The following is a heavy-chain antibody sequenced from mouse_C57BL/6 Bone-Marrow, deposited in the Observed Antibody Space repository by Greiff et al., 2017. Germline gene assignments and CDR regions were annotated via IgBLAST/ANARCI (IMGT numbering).Heavy chain of an antibody. CDR3: AIDSCDSRYAICY. CDR2: IDPEDGET. Sequence: VQLKESGAELVKPGASVKLSCTASGFNIKDYYMHWVKQRTEQGLEWIGRIDPEDGETKYAPKFQGKATITADTSSNTAYLQLSSLTSEDTAVXFSAIDSCDSRYAICYWGLETSVTASS. D-gene: IGHD2-13*01. V-gene: IGHV14-2*01. J-gene: IGHJ4*01. CDR1: GFNIKDYY.